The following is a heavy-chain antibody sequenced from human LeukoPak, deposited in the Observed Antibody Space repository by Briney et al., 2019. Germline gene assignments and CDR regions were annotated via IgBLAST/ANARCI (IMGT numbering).Heavy chain of an antibody. Sequence: GGSLRLSCAGSGFSFSSYDMLWVRQATGKGLEWVSAIGSGGDTYYAGSVKGRFTISRESAKNSFYLQMNSLSAGDTAVYFCARAVAGTDEIDSWGQGALVTVSS. D-gene: IGHD6-19*01. CDR2: IGSGGDT. V-gene: IGHV3-13*01. CDR1: GFSFSSYD. J-gene: IGHJ4*02. CDR3: ARAVAGTDEIDS.